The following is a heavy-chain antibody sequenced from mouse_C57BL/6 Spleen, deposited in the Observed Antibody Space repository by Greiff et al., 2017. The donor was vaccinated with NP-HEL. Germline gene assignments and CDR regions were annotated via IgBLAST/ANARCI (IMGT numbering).Heavy chain of an antibody. CDR1: GYNFTSYW. CDR3: ARGGVTTVVAGFDY. J-gene: IGHJ2*01. CDR2: IYPGSGST. V-gene: IGHV1-55*01. Sequence: QVQLQQSGAELVKPGASVKMSCKASGYNFTSYWITWVKQRPGQGLEWIGDIYPGSGSTNYNEKFKSKATLTVDTSSSTAYMQLSSLTSEDSAVYYCARGGVTTVVAGFDYWGQGTTLTVSS. D-gene: IGHD1-1*01.